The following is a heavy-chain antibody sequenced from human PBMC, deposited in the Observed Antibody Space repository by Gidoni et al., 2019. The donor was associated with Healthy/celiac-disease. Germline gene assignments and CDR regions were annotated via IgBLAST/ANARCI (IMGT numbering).Heavy chain of an antibody. D-gene: IGHD2-2*02. V-gene: IGHV2-5*02. CDR2: IYWDDDK. CDR1: GFSLSTSGVG. J-gene: IGHJ5*02. CDR3: AHSGGYCSSTSCYTYNWFDP. Sequence: QITLKESGPTLVKPTQTPTLTCTFSGFSLSTSGVGVGWIRQPPGKALEWLALIYWDDDKRHSPSLKSRLTITKDTSKNQVVLTMTNMDPVDTATYYCAHSGGYCSSTSCYTYNWFDPWGQGTLVTVSS.